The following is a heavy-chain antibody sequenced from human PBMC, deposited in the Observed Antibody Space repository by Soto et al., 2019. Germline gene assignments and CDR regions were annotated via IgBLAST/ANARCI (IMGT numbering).Heavy chain of an antibody. D-gene: IGHD1-26*01. CDR3: AKDVGRWELPYYFDY. Sequence: EVQLLESGGGLVQPGGSLRLSCAASGFTFSSYAMSWVRQAAGKGLEWVSAISGSGGSTYYADSVKGRFTISRDNSKNSLYLQMNSVRAEDTAVYYCAKDVGRWELPYYFDYWGQGTLVTVSS. J-gene: IGHJ4*02. V-gene: IGHV3-23*01. CDR2: ISGSGGST. CDR1: GFTFSSYA.